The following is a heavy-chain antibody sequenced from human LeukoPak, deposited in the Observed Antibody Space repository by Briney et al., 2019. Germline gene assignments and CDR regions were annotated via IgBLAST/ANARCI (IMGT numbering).Heavy chain of an antibody. J-gene: IGHJ6*03. V-gene: IGHV4-39*07. Sequence: PSETLSLTCNVSGDSISSSNYYWGWIRQPPGKALEWIGSVYYSGRTYYNPSLKSRVTISVDTSKNQFSLKLSSVTAADTAVYYCARTQVDTAMVPYYYYMDVWGKGTTVTVSS. CDR2: VYYSGRT. CDR1: GDSISSSNYY. CDR3: ARTQVDTAMVPYYYYMDV. D-gene: IGHD5-18*01.